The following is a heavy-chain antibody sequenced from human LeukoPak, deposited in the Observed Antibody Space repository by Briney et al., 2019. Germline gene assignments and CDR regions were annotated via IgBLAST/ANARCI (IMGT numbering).Heavy chain of an antibody. Sequence: PGGSLRLSCAASGFTFSSYAMSWVRQAPGKGLEWVSFISGSGDSTYYVGSVKGRFTISRDNSKNTLYLQMNSLRAEDTAVYYCAKDVEYEWLRLPAAWGQGTLVTVSS. CDR1: GFTFSSYA. J-gene: IGHJ4*02. CDR3: AKDVEYEWLRLPAA. D-gene: IGHD5-12*01. CDR2: ISGSGDST. V-gene: IGHV3-23*01.